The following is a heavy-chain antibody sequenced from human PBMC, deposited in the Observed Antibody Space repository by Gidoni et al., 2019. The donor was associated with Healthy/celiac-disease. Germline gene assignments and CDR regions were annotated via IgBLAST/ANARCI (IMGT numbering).Heavy chain of an antibody. CDR2: ISSSSSYI. CDR1: GFTFSSYS. Sequence: EVQLVESGGGLVKPGGSLRLSCAASGFTFSSYSMNWVRQAPGKGLEWVSSISSSSSYIYYADSVKGRFTISRDNAKNSLYLQMNSLRAEDTAVYYCAREESGDTAMVGFDYWGQGTLVTVSS. CDR3: AREESGDTAMVGFDY. V-gene: IGHV3-21*01. D-gene: IGHD5-18*01. J-gene: IGHJ4*02.